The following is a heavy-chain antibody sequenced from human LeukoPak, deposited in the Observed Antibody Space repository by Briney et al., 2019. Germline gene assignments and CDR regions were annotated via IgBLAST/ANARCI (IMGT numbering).Heavy chain of an antibody. J-gene: IGHJ5*02. D-gene: IGHD3-16*01. CDR3: ARVFGGGRGGWFDP. V-gene: IGHV4-59*01. CDR2: IYYSGST. Sequence: SETLSLTCTVSSGSMSGYYWTWIRQPPGKGLEWIGYIYYSGSTNYNPSLKSRVTISVHTSKNQFSLNLSSVTAADTAVYYCARVFGGGRGGWFDPWGQGTLVAVSS. CDR1: SGSMSGYY.